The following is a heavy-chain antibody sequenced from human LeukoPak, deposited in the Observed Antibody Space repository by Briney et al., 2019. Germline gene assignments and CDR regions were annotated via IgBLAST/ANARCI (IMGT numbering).Heavy chain of an antibody. J-gene: IGHJ1*01. Sequence: PGGSLRLSCAASGFTFDDYAMHWVRQAPGKGLEWASGISWNSGSIGYADSVKGRFTISRDNAKNSLYLQMNSLRAEDTALYYCAKDIRLRIAAAGHFQHWGQGTLVTVSS. CDR2: ISWNSGSI. CDR1: GFTFDDYA. D-gene: IGHD6-13*01. V-gene: IGHV3-9*01. CDR3: AKDIRLRIAAAGHFQH.